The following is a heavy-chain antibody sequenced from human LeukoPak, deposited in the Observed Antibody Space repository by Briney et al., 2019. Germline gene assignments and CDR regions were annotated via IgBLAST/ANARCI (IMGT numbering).Heavy chain of an antibody. V-gene: IGHV1-2*02. Sequence: ASVKVSCKASGYTFNGYYMHWVRQAPGQGLEWMGWINPNSGGTNYAQKFQGRVTMTRDTSISTAYMELSRLRSDDTAVYYCAREWGYGSGSYFDRWAQGTLVTVSS. D-gene: IGHD3-10*01. CDR3: AREWGYGSGSYFDR. CDR2: INPNSGGT. CDR1: GYTFNGYY. J-gene: IGHJ5*02.